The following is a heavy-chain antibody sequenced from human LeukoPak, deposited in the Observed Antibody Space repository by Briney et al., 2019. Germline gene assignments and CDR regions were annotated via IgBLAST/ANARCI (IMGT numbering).Heavy chain of an antibody. CDR1: GFTFSGSL. J-gene: IGHJ6*03. CDR3: TSRDNYDSSYYMDV. Sequence: GGSLGLSCAASGFTFSGSLIHWVRQASGKGLEWVGLVRSKANSYATSYSASVKGRFTISRDDSKNTAYLQMNSLNTEDTAIYYCTSRDNYDSSYYMDVWGKGTTVTVSS. CDR2: VRSKANSYAT. V-gene: IGHV3-73*01. D-gene: IGHD3-22*01.